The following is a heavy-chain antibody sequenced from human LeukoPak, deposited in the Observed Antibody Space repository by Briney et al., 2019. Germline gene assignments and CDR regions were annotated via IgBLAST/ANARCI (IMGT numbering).Heavy chain of an antibody. Sequence: SETLSLTCAVYGGSFSGYYWSWTRQPPGKGLEWIGEINHSGSTNYNPSLKSRVTISVDTSKNQFSLKLSSVTAADTAVYYCARSDCTSGVCYSFDFWGQGTLVSVSS. CDR1: GGSFSGYY. J-gene: IGHJ4*02. CDR3: ARSDCTSGVCYSFDF. D-gene: IGHD2-8*01. V-gene: IGHV4-34*01. CDR2: INHSGST.